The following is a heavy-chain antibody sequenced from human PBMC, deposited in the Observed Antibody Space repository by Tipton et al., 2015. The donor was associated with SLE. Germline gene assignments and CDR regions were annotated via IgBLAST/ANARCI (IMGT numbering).Heavy chain of an antibody. CDR3: ARGRGYGDPEYFQH. Sequence: LRLSCTVSGGSISSYYWSWIRQPPGKGREWIGYIYYSGSTNYNPSLKSRVTISVDTSKNQFSLKLSSVTAADTAVYYCARGRGYGDPEYFQHWGQGTLVTVSS. J-gene: IGHJ1*01. V-gene: IGHV4-59*01. D-gene: IGHD4-17*01. CDR2: IYYSGST. CDR1: GGSISSYY.